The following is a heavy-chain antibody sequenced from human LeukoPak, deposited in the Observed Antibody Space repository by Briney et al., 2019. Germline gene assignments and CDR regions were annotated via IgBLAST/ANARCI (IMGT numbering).Heavy chain of an antibody. J-gene: IGHJ4*02. CDR2: ISYDGSNE. CDR1: GFTFSTYG. CDR3: ARDLGVGAYLLFDYISSGLDS. Sequence: GKSLRLSCAASGFTFSTYGMHWVRQAPGKGLEWVAVISYDGSNEYFVDSVKGRFTISRDNSRNILFLQMNSLRPEDTAVYYCARDLGVGAYLLFDYISSGLDSWGQGTLVTVSS. D-gene: IGHD6-6*01. V-gene: IGHV3-30*03.